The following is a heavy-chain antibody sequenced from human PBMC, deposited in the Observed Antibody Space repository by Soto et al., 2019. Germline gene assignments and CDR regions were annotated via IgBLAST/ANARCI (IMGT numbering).Heavy chain of an antibody. D-gene: IGHD6-13*01. CDR1: GGTFSSYA. Sequence: ASVKVSCKASGGTFSSYAISWVRQAPGQGLEWMGGIIPIFGTANYAQKFQGRVTITADKSTSTAYMELSSLRSEDTAVYYCARWSGGIAAAGTSSWFDPWGKGTLVTVS. V-gene: IGHV1-69*06. CDR2: IIPIFGTA. J-gene: IGHJ5*02. CDR3: ARWSGGIAAAGTSSWFDP.